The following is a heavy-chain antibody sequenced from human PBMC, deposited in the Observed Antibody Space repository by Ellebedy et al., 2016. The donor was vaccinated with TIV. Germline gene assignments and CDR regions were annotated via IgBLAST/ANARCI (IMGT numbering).Heavy chain of an antibody. CDR1: GFTFSSYA. Sequence: GESLKISCAASGFTFSSYAMHWVRQAPGKGLAWVAVISYYGSNKFYADSVKGRFTISRDSSKNTLYLQMNSLRAEDTAVYYCARDSLDYPYYYMDVWGEGTTVTVSS. CDR3: ARDSLDYPYYYMDV. J-gene: IGHJ6*03. V-gene: IGHV3-30-3*01. CDR2: ISYYGSNK.